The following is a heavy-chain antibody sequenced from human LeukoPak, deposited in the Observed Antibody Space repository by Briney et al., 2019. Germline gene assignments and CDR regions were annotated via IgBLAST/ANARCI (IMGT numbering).Heavy chain of an antibody. V-gene: IGHV1-8*01. CDR1: GYTFTSYD. CDR2: MNPNSGNT. Sequence: ASVKVSCKASGYTFTSYDINWVRQATGQGLEWMGWMNPNSGNTGYAQKFQDRVTMTRDMSTSTVYMELSSLRSEDTAVYYCARDHGSGYPLYYFDYWGQGTLVTVSS. D-gene: IGHD3-22*01. J-gene: IGHJ4*02. CDR3: ARDHGSGYPLYYFDY.